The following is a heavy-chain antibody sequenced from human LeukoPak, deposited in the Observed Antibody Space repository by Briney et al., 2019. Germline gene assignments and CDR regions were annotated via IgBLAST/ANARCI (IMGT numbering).Heavy chain of an antibody. V-gene: IGHV4-61*02. J-gene: IGHJ3*02. CDR2: IYTSGST. CDR3: ARAAEWLPPADAFDI. CDR1: GGSISSGSYY. Sequence: SQTLSLTCTVSGGSISSGSYYRSWIRQPAGKGLEWIGRIYTSGSTNYNPSLKSRVTISVDTSKNQFSLKLSSVTAADTAVYYCARAAEWLPPADAFDIWGQGTMVTVSS. D-gene: IGHD5-18*01.